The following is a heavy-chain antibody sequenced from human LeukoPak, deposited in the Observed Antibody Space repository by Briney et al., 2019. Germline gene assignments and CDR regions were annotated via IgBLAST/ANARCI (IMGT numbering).Heavy chain of an antibody. D-gene: IGHD2-2*01. CDR3: ARADSKYQLLWGHFDY. V-gene: IGHV3-48*03. J-gene: IGHJ4*02. Sequence: GGSLRLSCAASGFTFSSCEMNWVRQAPGKGLEWVSYISSSGSTIYYADSVKGRFTISRDNAKNSLYLQMNSLRAEDTAVYYCARADSKYQLLWGHFDYWGQGTLVTVSS. CDR2: ISSSGSTI. CDR1: GFTFSSCE.